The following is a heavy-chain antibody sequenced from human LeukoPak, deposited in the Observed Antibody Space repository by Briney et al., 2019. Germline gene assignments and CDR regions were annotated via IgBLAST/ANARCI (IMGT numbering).Heavy chain of an antibody. J-gene: IGHJ6*03. D-gene: IGHD1-7*01. V-gene: IGHV4-61*05. CDR3: ARRWNYGRNYYIDV. CDR2: INDSGTI. CDR1: GGSISSSSYY. Sequence: SETLSLTCTVSGGSISSSSYYWGWLRQPPGKGLEWIGEINDSGTINYNTSLMRRVTISVDKSKNQFSLKLSSVTAADTAVYYCARRWNYGRNYYIDVWGKGATVSVSS.